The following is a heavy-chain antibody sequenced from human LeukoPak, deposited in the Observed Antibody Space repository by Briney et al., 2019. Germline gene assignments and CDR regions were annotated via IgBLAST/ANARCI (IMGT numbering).Heavy chain of an antibody. J-gene: IGHJ4*02. CDR2: ISSSSSTI. Sequence: GGSLRLSCAASGFTFSSYSMNWVRQAPGKGLEWVSYISSSSSTIYYADSVKGRFTIFRDNAKNSLYLQMNSLRAEDTAVYYCASLGEQWLVQYLHYWGQGTLVTVSS. CDR1: GFTFSSYS. CDR3: ASLGEQWLVQYLHY. V-gene: IGHV3-48*01. D-gene: IGHD6-19*01.